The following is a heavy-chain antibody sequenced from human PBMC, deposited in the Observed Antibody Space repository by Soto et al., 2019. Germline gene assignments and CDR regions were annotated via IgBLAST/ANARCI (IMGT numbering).Heavy chain of an antibody. CDR3: ARDRGYSYGLDY. Sequence: SETLSLTCTVSGGSISSGGYYWSWIRQHPGKGLEWIGYIYYSRSTSYNPSLKSRVTISVDTSKNQFSLKLSSVTAADTAVYYGARDRGYSYGLDYWGQGTLVPAPQ. V-gene: IGHV4-31*03. J-gene: IGHJ4*02. CDR2: IYYSRST. CDR1: GGSISSGGYY. D-gene: IGHD5-18*01.